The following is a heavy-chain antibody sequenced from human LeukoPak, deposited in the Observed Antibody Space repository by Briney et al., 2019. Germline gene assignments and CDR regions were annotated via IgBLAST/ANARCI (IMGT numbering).Heavy chain of an antibody. D-gene: IGHD1-26*01. CDR2: IYPGDSDT. Sequence: GESLKISCKGSGYSFTNYWIGWVRQMPGKGLEWMGIIYPGDSDTRYIPSFQGQVTISADKSINTAYLQWTGLKASDTAMYYCARRVDSYWFFDYWGQGTLVTVSS. J-gene: IGHJ4*02. CDR1: GYSFTNYW. CDR3: ARRVDSYWFFDY. V-gene: IGHV5-51*01.